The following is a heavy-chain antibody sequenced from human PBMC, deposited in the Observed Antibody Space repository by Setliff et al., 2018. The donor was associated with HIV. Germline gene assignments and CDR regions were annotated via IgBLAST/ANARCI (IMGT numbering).Heavy chain of an antibody. CDR1: GGSFSGYY. D-gene: IGHD3-10*01. CDR3: ARGPWSDGSGSRTPYDY. V-gene: IGHV4-34*01. CDR2: INHSGST. Sequence: SETLSLTCAVYGGSFSGYYWSWIRQPPGKGLEWIGEINHSGSTNYNPSLKSRVTISVDTSKDQFSLKLSPVTAADTAVYYCARGPWSDGSGSRTPYDYWGQGILVTVSS. J-gene: IGHJ4*02.